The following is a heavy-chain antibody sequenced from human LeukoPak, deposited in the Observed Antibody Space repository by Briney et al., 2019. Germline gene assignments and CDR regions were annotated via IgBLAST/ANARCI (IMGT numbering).Heavy chain of an antibody. CDR1: KFTFSAYA. Sequence: GGSLRLSCAASKFTFSAYAMTWVRQAPGKGLEWVSTISSSSGDTYYADSVKGRFTISRDNFKNTLYLQMNSLKVEDTAVYYCARDKVTYWGPGTLVTVSS. CDR3: ARDKVTY. J-gene: IGHJ4*02. CDR2: ISSSSGDT. V-gene: IGHV3-23*01.